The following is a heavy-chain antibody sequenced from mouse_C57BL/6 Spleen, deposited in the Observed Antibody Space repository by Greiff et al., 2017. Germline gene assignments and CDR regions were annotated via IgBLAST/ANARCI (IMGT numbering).Heavy chain of an antibody. V-gene: IGHV5-16*01. CDR2: INYDGSST. CDR3: ARDRDSYWYFDV. J-gene: IGHJ1*03. CDR1: GFTFSGSY. Sequence: EVKLVESEGGLVQPGSSMKLSCTASGFTFSGSYMAWVRQVPEKGLEWVANINYDGSSTYYLDSLKSRFIISRDNAKNILYRQMSSLKSEDTATYYCARDRDSYWYFDVWGTGTTVTVSS.